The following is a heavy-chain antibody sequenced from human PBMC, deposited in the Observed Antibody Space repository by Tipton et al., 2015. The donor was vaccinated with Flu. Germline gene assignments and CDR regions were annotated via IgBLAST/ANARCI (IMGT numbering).Heavy chain of an antibody. CDR2: INQDGSGQ. J-gene: IGHJ4*02. Sequence: SLRLSCVASGFTFNNYWMTWVRQAPGKGLQWVASINQDGSGQYSVDSVKGRFTFSRDNAKNSLYLQLNSLKAEDTAVYFCARDMGYYGSGLDYWGQGTLVTVSS. D-gene: IGHD3-10*01. CDR1: GFTFNNYW. CDR3: ARDMGYYGSGLDY. V-gene: IGHV3-7*01.